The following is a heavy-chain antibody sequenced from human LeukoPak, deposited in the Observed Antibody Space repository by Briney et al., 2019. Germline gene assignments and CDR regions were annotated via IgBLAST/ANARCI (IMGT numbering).Heavy chain of an antibody. J-gene: IGHJ4*02. D-gene: IGHD6-13*01. Sequence: SETLSLTCTVSGGSISSYYWSWIRQPPGKGLEWIGYIYYSGSTNYNPSLKSRVTISVDTSKNQFSLKLSSVTAADTAVYYCASHPTYRSSRGVYWGQGTLVTVSS. CDR3: ASHPTYRSSRGVY. V-gene: IGHV4-59*08. CDR2: IYYSGST. CDR1: GGSISSYY.